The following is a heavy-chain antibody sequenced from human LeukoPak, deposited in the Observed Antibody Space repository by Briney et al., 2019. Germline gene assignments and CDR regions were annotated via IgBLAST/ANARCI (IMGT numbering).Heavy chain of an antibody. CDR3: ARRPGLYSSSPPYY. CDR1: GYTFTGYY. D-gene: IGHD6-6*01. Sequence: GASVKVSCKASGYTFTGYYMHWVRQAPGQGLEWMGWINPNSGGTNYAQKFQGRVTMTSDTSISTAYMELSRLRSDDTAVYYCARRPGLYSSSPPYYWGQGTLVTVSS. J-gene: IGHJ4*02. V-gene: IGHV1-2*02. CDR2: INPNSGGT.